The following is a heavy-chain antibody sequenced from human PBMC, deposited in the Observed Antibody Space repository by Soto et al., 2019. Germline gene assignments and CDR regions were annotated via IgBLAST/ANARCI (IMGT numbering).Heavy chain of an antibody. J-gene: IGHJ5*02. CDR1: GGSISSGGYY. V-gene: IGHV4-31*03. D-gene: IGHD3-16*02. CDR2: IYYSGST. CDR3: ARGYNHVWGSYRPNWFDP. Sequence: QVQLQESGPGLVKPSQTLSLTCTVSGGSISSGGYYWSWIRQHPGKGLEWIGYIYYSGSTYYNPYLKSRVNISVDTSKNQFSLKLSSVTAADTAVYYCARGYNHVWGSYRPNWFDPWGQGTLVTVSS.